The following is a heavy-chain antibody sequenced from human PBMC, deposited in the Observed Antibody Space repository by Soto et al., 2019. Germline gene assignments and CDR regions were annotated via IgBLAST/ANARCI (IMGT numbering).Heavy chain of an antibody. V-gene: IGHV1-69*13. CDR3: ARDQLGRYNWNYMGAFDI. CDR1: GGTFSSYA. D-gene: IGHD1-7*01. J-gene: IGHJ3*02. Sequence: SVKVSCKASGGTFSSYAISWVRQAPGQGLEWMGGIIPIFGTANYAQKFQGRVTITADEPTSTAYMELSSLRSEDTAVYYCARDQLGRYNWNYMGAFDIWGQGTMVTVSS. CDR2: IIPIFGTA.